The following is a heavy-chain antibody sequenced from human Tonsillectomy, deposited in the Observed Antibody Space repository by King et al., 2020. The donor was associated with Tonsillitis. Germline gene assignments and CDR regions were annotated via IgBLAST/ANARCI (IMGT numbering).Heavy chain of an antibody. D-gene: IGHD2-15*01. CDR2: IYYTGST. CDR3: AGSGATFDY. J-gene: IGHJ4*02. CDR1: GGSISTDGYF. Sequence: VQLQESGPGLVKPSQTLSLTCTVSGGSISTDGYFWSWIRQHPEKGLEWIAYIYYTGSTYYNPSLKSRVTISVDTSKNQFSLKVNSVTAADTAVYYCAGSGATFDYWGQGTLVTVSS. V-gene: IGHV4-31*03.